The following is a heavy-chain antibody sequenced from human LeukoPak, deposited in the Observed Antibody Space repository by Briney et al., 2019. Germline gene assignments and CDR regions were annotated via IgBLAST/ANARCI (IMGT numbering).Heavy chain of an antibody. V-gene: IGHV4-39*01. D-gene: IGHD1-26*01. CDR2: IYYSGST. CDR1: GGSISSSSYY. CDR3: ARHQRWELGFVY. J-gene: IGHJ4*02. Sequence: SETLSLTCTVSGGSISSSSYYWGWIRQPPGKGLEWIGSIYYSGSTYYNPSFKSRVTISVDTSKNQFYLTLSSVIAADTAVYYCARHQRWELGFVYWGQGTLVTVSS.